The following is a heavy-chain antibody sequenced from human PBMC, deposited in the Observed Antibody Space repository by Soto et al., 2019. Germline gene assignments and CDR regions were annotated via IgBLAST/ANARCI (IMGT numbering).Heavy chain of an antibody. CDR3: ARDRRVQAAIVYYYGMDV. CDR1: GFSFSGTPYW. V-gene: IGHV3-7*01. Sequence: GSLRLSCIASGFSFSGTPYWMSWVRQAPGKGLEWVANIRQDGGDIYYVDSVKGRFTISRDNAKNSLYLQMNSLRAEDTAVYYCARDRRVQAAIVYYYGMDVWGQGTTVTVSS. J-gene: IGHJ6*02. D-gene: IGHD2-2*01. CDR2: IRQDGGDI.